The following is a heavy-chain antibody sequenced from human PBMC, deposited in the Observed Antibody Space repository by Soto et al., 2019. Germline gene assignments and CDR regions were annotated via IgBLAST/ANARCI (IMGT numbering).Heavy chain of an antibody. CDR1: GFTFSSYA. Sequence: GGSLRLSCAASGFTFSSYAMSWVRQAPGKGLEWVSAISGSGGSTYYADSVKGRFTISRDNSKNTLYLQMNSLRAEDTAVYYCAKDAYYDSSGYYFWYYYGMDVWGQGTKVTVSS. D-gene: IGHD3-22*01. V-gene: IGHV3-23*01. CDR3: AKDAYYDSSGYYFWYYYGMDV. J-gene: IGHJ6*02. CDR2: ISGSGGST.